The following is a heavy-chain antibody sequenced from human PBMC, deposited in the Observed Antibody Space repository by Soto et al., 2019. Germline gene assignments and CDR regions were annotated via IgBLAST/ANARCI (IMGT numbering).Heavy chain of an antibody. Sequence: QLQLQESGPGLVKPSETLSLTCTVSGGSISSSSYYWGWIRQPPGKGLEWIGSIFYSGSTYYNLSLKSRVTISVDTSKNQFSLKLSSVTAADTAVYYCARHLTYCSAGSCYSDFPYYGMDVWGQGTTVTVSS. D-gene: IGHD2-15*01. CDR1: GGSISSSSYY. CDR2: IFYSGST. V-gene: IGHV4-39*01. J-gene: IGHJ6*02. CDR3: ARHLTYCSAGSCYSDFPYYGMDV.